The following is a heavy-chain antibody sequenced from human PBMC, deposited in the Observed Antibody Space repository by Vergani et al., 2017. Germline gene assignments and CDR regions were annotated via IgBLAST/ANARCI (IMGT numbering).Heavy chain of an antibody. CDR2: IYYSGST. D-gene: IGHD2-2*01. Sequence: QVQLKESGPGLVKPSETLSLTCTVSGGSISSYYWSWIRQPPGKGLEWIGYIYYSGSTNYNPSLKSRVTISVDTSKNQFSLKLSSVTAADTAVYYWARALVEGYCSSTSCFVFDYWGQGTLVTVSS. J-gene: IGHJ4*02. CDR1: GGSISSYY. V-gene: IGHV4-59*01. CDR3: ARALVEGYCSSTSCFVFDY.